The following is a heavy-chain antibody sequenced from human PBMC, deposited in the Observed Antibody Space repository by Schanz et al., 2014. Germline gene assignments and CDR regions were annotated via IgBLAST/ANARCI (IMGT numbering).Heavy chain of an antibody. D-gene: IGHD5-12*01. CDR2: IWYDGNNK. CDR3: ARGGSSGYDFSIYYMDV. CDR1: GFAFNNYG. J-gene: IGHJ6*03. V-gene: IGHV3-33*08. Sequence: QVQLVESGGGVVQPERSLRLSCAASGFAFNNYGMHWVRQAPGKGLEWVAIIWYDGNNKKYADSVKGRFTISRDNFKNTLFLQMNSLRAEDTAADYCARGGSSGYDFSIYYMDVWGKGTTVTVS.